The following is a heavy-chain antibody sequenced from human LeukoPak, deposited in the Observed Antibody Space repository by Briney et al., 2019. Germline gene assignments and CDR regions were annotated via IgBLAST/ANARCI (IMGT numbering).Heavy chain of an antibody. D-gene: IGHD3-22*01. Sequence: GGSLRLSCAAFGFTFDDYAMHWVRQAPGKGLEWVSGISWNSGSIGYADSVKGRFTISRDNAKNSLYLQMNSLRAEDTAVYYCAREAFYYYYDSSGYYYGKYFQHWGQGTLVTVSS. CDR1: GFTFDDYA. V-gene: IGHV3-9*01. J-gene: IGHJ1*01. CDR3: AREAFYYYYDSSGYYYGKYFQH. CDR2: ISWNSGSI.